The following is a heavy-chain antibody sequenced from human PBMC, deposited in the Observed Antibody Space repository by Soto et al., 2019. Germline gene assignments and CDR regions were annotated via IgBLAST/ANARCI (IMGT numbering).Heavy chain of an antibody. CDR2: IYHSGST. J-gene: IGHJ4*02. CDR1: GGSISSSTYY. Sequence: SETLSLTCTVSGGSISSSTYYWGWIRQPPGKGLEWIGYIYHSGSTYYNPSLKSRVTISVDRSKNQFSLKLSSVTAADTAVYYCARGRGYCSSTSCYTFDYWGQGTLVTVPQ. D-gene: IGHD2-2*02. V-gene: IGHV4-30-2*01. CDR3: ARGRGYCSSTSCYTFDY.